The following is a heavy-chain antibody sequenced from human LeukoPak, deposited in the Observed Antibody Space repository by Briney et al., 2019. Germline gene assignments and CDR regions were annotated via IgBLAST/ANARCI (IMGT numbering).Heavy chain of an antibody. V-gene: IGHV3-7*01. CDR3: ARDPAVAVAEAFDY. Sequence: PGGSLRLSCAASGFTFSSYWMSWVRQAPGKGLEWVANIKQDGSEKYYVDSVKGRFTISRDNAKNSLYLQMNSLRAEDTAVYYCARDPAVAVAEAFDYWGQGTLVTVSS. J-gene: IGHJ4*02. D-gene: IGHD6-19*01. CDR2: IKQDGSEK. CDR1: GFTFSSYW.